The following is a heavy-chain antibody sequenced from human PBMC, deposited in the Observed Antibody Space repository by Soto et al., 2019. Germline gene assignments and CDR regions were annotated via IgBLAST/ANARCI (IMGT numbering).Heavy chain of an antibody. CDR3: ARDQNEPLEDIVVVPAAAIRAVYYGMDV. D-gene: IGHD2-2*01. CDR1: GGSISSGGYY. CDR2: IYYSGST. V-gene: IGHV4-31*02. J-gene: IGHJ6*02. Sequence: SETLSLTCTVSGGSISSGGYYWSWIRQHPGKGLEWIGYIYYSGSTYYNPSLKSRVTISVDTSKNQFSLKLSSVTAADTAVYYCARDQNEPLEDIVVVPAAAIRAVYYGMDVWGQGTTVTVSS.